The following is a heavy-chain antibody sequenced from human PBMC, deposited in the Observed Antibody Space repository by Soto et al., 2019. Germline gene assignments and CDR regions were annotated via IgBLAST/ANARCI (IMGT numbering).Heavy chain of an antibody. CDR2: IYYSGST. J-gene: IGHJ4*02. V-gene: IGHV4-39*07. CDR1: GGSIISGSYF. D-gene: IGHD6-13*01. Sequence: SETLSLTCTVSGGSIISGSYFWGWIRQPPGKGLEWIGNIYYSGSTYYNPSLKSRVTISVDTSKNQFSLKLSSVTAADTAVYYCARDQVAAAGPFDYWGQGTLVTVSS. CDR3: ARDQVAAAGPFDY.